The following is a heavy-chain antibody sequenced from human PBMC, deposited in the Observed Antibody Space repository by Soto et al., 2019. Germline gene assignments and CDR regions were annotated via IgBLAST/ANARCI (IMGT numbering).Heavy chain of an antibody. Sequence: SETLSLTCTVSGGSISSGGYYWSWIRQHPGKGLEWIGYIYYSGSTYYNPSLKSRVTISVDTSKNQFSLKLSSVTAADTAVYYCARGASSGWNAGLWGQGTLVTVSS. D-gene: IGHD6-19*01. CDR3: ARGASSGWNAGL. CDR2: IYYSGST. J-gene: IGHJ4*02. V-gene: IGHV4-31*03. CDR1: GGSISSGGYY.